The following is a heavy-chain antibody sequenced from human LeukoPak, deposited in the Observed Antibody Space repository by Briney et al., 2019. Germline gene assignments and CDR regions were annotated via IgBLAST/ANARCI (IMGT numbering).Heavy chain of an antibody. Sequence: SETLSLTCTVSGGSISSGGYYWSWIRQRPGKGLEWIGYIYYSGSTYYNPSLKSRVTISVDTSKNQFSLKLSSVTAADTAVYYCASQSRIAVAGARGGFDPWGQGTLVTVSS. CDR1: GGSISSGGYY. CDR2: IYYSGST. D-gene: IGHD6-19*01. CDR3: ASQSRIAVAGARGGFDP. J-gene: IGHJ5*02. V-gene: IGHV4-31*03.